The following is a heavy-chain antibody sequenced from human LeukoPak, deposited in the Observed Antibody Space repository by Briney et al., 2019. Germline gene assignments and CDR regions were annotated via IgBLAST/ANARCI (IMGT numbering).Heavy chain of an antibody. CDR1: GGSISSQY. J-gene: IGHJ5*02. CDR3: VRDHYDYVWGSPQNWFDP. V-gene: IGHV4-4*07. Sequence: KPSETLSLTCTVSGGSISSQYWSWIRQSAGKGLEWIGRINTSGTTNYNPFLKSRVTLSADTSNNQFSLRLTSVTAADTAVYYCVRDHYDYVWGSPQNWFDPWGQGILVTVSS. CDR2: INTSGTT. D-gene: IGHD3-16*01.